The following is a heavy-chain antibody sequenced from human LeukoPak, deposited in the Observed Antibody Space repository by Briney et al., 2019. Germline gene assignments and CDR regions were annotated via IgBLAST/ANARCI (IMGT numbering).Heavy chain of an antibody. D-gene: IGHD2-15*01. CDR1: GGSISSSSYY. CDR2: IYYSGST. CDR3: ASGIVVVVAATYYFDY. J-gene: IGHJ4*02. V-gene: IGHV4-39*01. Sequence: SETLSLTCTVSGGSISSSSYYWGWIRQPPGKGLEWIGSIYYSGSTYYNPSLKSRVTISVDTSKNQFSLKLGSVTAADTAVYYCASGIVVVVAATYYFDYWGQGTLVTVSS.